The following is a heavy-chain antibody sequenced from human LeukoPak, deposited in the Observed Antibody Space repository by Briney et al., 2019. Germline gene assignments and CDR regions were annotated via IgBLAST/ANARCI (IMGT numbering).Heavy chain of an antibody. J-gene: IGHJ6*03. CDR3: AREGAVAGTRWGTYYYYYMDV. Sequence: SVKVSCKASGGTFSSYAISWVRQAPGQGLEWMGRIIPIFGTANYAQKFQGRVTITTDESTSTAYMELSSLRSEDTTVYYCAREGAVAGTRWGTYYYYYMDVWGKGTTVTVSS. V-gene: IGHV1-69*05. D-gene: IGHD6-19*01. CDR1: GGTFSSYA. CDR2: IIPIFGTA.